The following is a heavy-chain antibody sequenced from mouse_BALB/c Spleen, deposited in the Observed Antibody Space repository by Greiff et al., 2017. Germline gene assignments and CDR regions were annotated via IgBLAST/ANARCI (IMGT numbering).Heavy chain of an antibody. Sequence: QVQLQQSGAELAKPGASVKMSCKASGYTFTSYWMHWVKQRPGQGLEWIGYINPSTGYTEYNQKFKDKATLTADKSSSTAYMQLSSLTSEDSAVYYCARELHYRYDNAWFAYWGQGTLVTVSA. V-gene: IGHV1-7*01. CDR3: ARELHYRYDNAWFAY. D-gene: IGHD2-14*01. J-gene: IGHJ3*01. CDR2: INPSTGYT. CDR1: GYTFTSYW.